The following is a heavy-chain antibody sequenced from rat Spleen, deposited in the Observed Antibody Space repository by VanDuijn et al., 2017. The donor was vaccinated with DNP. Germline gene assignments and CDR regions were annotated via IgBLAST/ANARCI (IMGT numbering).Heavy chain of an antibody. Sequence: EVQLQESGPGLVKPSQSLSLTCSVTGYSITSNYWAWIRKFPGNKMEWMGYISYSGSTGYNPFLKSRISITRDTSKNQFFLQLNSVNTEDIATYYCARGLNYGGFSYSWYFDFWGPGAMVTVSS. J-gene: IGHJ1*01. D-gene: IGHD1-11*01. V-gene: IGHV3-1*01. CDR2: ISYSGST. CDR1: GYSITSNY. CDR3: ARGLNYGGFSYSWYFDF.